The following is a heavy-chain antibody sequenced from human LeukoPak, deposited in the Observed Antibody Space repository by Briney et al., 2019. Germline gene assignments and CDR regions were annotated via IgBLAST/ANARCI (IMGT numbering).Heavy chain of an antibody. CDR3: ARHGRYCSSTSCHGMDV. V-gene: IGHV4-39*01. D-gene: IGHD2-2*01. CDR1: GGSISSSSYY. CDR2: IYYSGST. Sequence: SETLSLTCTVSGGSISSSSYYWGWIRQPPRKGLEWIGSIYYSGSTYYNPSLKSRVTISVDTSKNQFSLKLSSVTAADTAVYYCARHGRYCSSTSCHGMDVWGQGTTVTVSS. J-gene: IGHJ6*02.